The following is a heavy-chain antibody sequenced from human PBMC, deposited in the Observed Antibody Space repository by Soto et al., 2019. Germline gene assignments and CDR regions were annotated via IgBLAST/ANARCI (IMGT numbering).Heavy chain of an antibody. Sequence: ASVKVSCKTSGGTFNTYPISWVRQAPGQGLEWMGTIIPILDIANYAQKFQGRVTITADKSTSTAYMELSSLESEDTAVYYCAADVGGYIHGLTRHWGPGTQVTVSS. D-gene: IGHD1-26*01. V-gene: IGHV1-69*04. CDR2: IIPILDIA. CDR1: GGTFNTYP. J-gene: IGHJ4*02. CDR3: AADVGGYIHGLTRH.